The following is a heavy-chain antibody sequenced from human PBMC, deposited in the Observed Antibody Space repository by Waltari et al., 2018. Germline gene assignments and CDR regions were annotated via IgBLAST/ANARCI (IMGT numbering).Heavy chain of an antibody. D-gene: IGHD2-21*01. CDR1: GFDFTMYY. CDR3: TRDPGGE. Sequence: QVQLVQSGAEVKKPGASVKVACKASGFDFTMYYIHWVRQAPGQGLEWMGIINPSDNSRSAAQRLQGRISMTSDSSTSTVYMELSSLGSEDTAVYYCTRDPGGEWGQGTLVTVSS. CDR2: INPSDNSR. V-gene: IGHV1-46*04. J-gene: IGHJ4*02.